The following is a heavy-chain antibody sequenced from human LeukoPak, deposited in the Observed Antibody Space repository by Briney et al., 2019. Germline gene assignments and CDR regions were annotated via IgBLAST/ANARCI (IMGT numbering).Heavy chain of an antibody. CDR1: GYSFTSYW. D-gene: IGHD3-22*01. V-gene: IGHV5-51*01. CDR2: IYPGDSDT. Sequence: GESLKISCKGSGYSFTSYWIGWVRQMPGKGLEWMGIIYPGDSDTRYSPSSQGQVTISADKSISTAYLQWSSLKASDTAMYYCARLMLYYYDSSGEDAFDIWGQGTMVTVSS. CDR3: ARLMLYYYDSSGEDAFDI. J-gene: IGHJ3*02.